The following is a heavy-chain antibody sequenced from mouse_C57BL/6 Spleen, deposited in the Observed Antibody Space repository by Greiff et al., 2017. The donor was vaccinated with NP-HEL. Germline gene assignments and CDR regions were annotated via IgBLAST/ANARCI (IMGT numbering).Heavy chain of an antibody. J-gene: IGHJ1*03. D-gene: IGHD1-1*02. CDR1: GYTFTSYW. V-gene: IGHV1-64*01. CDR2: IHPNSGST. Sequence: QVQLQQPGAELVKPGASVKLSCKASGYTFTSYWMHWVKQRPGQGLEWIGMIHPNSGSTNYNEKFKSKATLTVDKSSSTAYMQLSSLTSEDSAVYYCAKGLCGIWDFDVWGTGTTVTVSS. CDR3: AKGLCGIWDFDV.